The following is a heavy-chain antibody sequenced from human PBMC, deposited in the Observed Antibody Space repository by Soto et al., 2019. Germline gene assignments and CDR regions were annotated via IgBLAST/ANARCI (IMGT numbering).Heavy chain of an antibody. Sequence: EVQLVESGGGLVKPGGSLRLSCAASGFTFSNAWMSWVRQAPGKGLEWVGRIKSKTDGGTTDYAAPVKGRFTISRDDSKNTLYLQMNSLKTEDTAVYYGTAAGLRDYDFWSGDPYYFDYWGQGTLVTVSS. CDR3: TAAGLRDYDFWSGDPYYFDY. CDR2: IKSKTDGGTT. V-gene: IGHV3-15*01. D-gene: IGHD3-3*01. J-gene: IGHJ4*02. CDR1: GFTFSNAW.